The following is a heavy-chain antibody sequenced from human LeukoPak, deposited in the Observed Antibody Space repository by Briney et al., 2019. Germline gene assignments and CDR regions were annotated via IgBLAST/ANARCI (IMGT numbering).Heavy chain of an antibody. CDR1: GGSISSYY. V-gene: IGHV4-59*08. CDR2: IYYSGST. D-gene: IGHD5-12*01. CDR3: ARPSGYGHMDV. Sequence: PSETLSLTCTVSGGSISSYYWSWIRQPPGKGLEWIGYIYYSGSTDYNPSLKSRVTISVDTSKNQFSLKLSSVTAADTAVYYCARPSGYGHMDVWGKGTTVTISS. J-gene: IGHJ6*03.